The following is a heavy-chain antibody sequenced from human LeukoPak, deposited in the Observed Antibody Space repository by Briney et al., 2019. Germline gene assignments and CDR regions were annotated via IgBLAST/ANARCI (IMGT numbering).Heavy chain of an antibody. D-gene: IGHD1-7*01. Sequence: PGGSLRLSCAASGFTFSTFWMHWVRQAPGKGLVWVSRINSDGSSTSYADSVKGRFTISRDNAKNTLYLQMNSLRAEDTAVHYCPRYNWNSAPFDYWGQGTLVTVSS. J-gene: IGHJ4*02. CDR2: INSDGSST. V-gene: IGHV3-74*01. CDR1: GFTFSTFW. CDR3: PRYNWNSAPFDY.